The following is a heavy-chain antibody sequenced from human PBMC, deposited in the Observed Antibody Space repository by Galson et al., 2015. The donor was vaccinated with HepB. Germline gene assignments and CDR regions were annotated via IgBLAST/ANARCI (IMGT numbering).Heavy chain of an antibody. J-gene: IGHJ5*01. D-gene: IGHD5-18*01. Sequence: SLRLSCAASGFAFDAHAMSWVRQAPGRGLEWISGISGNGDSTFYADSVKGRFTVSSDNSNNMLYLQMNSLRAEAAGLYFCAKGYGLFDSWGQGILVTVSS. CDR1: GFAFDAHA. CDR3: AKGYGLFDS. V-gene: IGHV3-23*01. CDR2: ISGNGDST.